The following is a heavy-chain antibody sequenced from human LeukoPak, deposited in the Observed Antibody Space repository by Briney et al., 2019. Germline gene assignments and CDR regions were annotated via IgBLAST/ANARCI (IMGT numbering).Heavy chain of an antibody. CDR1: GGSVSSGSYY. Sequence: SETLSLTCTVSGGSVSSGSYYWSWIRQPPGKGLEWIGYIYYSGSTNYNPSLKSRVTISVDTSKNQFSLKLSSVTAADTAVYYCARGADYGGYEFDPWGQGTLVTVSS. V-gene: IGHV4-61*01. D-gene: IGHD4-17*01. CDR3: ARGADYGGYEFDP. J-gene: IGHJ5*02. CDR2: IYYSGST.